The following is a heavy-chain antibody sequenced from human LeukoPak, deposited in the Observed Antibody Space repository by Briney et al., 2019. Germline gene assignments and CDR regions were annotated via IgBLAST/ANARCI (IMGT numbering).Heavy chain of an antibody. CDR3: ARGSGIVVVPSAAAFDP. CDR1: GGSFSGYY. J-gene: IGHJ5*02. CDR2: INHSGST. V-gene: IGHV4-34*01. Sequence: SETLSLTCAVYGGSFSGYYWSWIRQPPGKGLEWIGEINHSGSTNYNPSLKSRVTISVDTSRNQFSLKLSSVTAADTAVYYCARGSGIVVVPSAAAFDPWGQGTLVTVSS. D-gene: IGHD2-2*01.